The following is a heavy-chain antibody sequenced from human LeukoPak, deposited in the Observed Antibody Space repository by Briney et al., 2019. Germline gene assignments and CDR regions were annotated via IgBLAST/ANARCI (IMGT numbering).Heavy chain of an antibody. CDR2: IYYSGST. CDR1: GGSISSYY. CDR3: ARAARYSSVGY. J-gene: IGHJ4*02. D-gene: IGHD6-19*01. V-gene: IGHV4-59*12. Sequence: PSETLSLTCTVSGGSISSYYWSWIRQPPGKGLEWIGYIYYSGSTNYNPSLKSRVTISVDTSKNQFSLKLSSVTAADTAVYYCARAARYSSVGYWGQGTLVTVSS.